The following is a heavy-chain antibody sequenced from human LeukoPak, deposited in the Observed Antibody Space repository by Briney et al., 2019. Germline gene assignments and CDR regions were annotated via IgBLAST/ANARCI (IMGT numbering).Heavy chain of an antibody. D-gene: IGHD3-10*01. Sequence: SQTLSLTCTVSGGSISSGDYYWGWIRQPPGKGLEWIGSIYYSGSTYYNPSLKSRVTISVDTSKNQFSLKLSSVTAADTAVYYCATYGSGSPNWFDPWGQGTLVTVSS. V-gene: IGHV4-39*07. J-gene: IGHJ5*02. CDR2: IYYSGST. CDR1: GGSISSGDYY. CDR3: ATYGSGSPNWFDP.